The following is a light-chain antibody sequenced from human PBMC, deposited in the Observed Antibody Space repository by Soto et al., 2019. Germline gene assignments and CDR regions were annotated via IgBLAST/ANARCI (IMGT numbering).Light chain of an antibody. CDR1: QSVSSN. V-gene: IGKV3-15*01. CDR2: GAS. Sequence: EVVMTQSPDTLSVSPGETATLSCRASQSVSSNLAWYQQKLGQAPRLLIYGASTRATGISARFSGSGSGTEFTLTITSLQSEDFAIYYCQQYNNWPQTFGQGTKVDIK. J-gene: IGKJ1*01. CDR3: QQYNNWPQT.